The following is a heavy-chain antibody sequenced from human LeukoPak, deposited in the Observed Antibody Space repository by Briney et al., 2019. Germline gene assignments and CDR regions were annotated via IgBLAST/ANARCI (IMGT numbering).Heavy chain of an antibody. CDR3: ARHYRGALAGTMGAFDI. CDR2: IHYSGST. V-gene: IGHV4-39*01. D-gene: IGHD6-19*01. J-gene: IGHJ3*02. Sequence: PSETLSLTCTVSGGSISSRSYYWGWVRQPPGTGLEWTGSIHYSGSTYYDASFKSRVTMSVDTSKNQFSLKLSSVTAADTAVYYCARHYRGALAGTMGAFDIWGQGTMVTVSS. CDR1: GGSISSRSYY.